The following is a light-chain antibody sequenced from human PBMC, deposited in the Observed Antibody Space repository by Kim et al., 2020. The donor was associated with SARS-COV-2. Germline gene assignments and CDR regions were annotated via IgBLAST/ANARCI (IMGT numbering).Light chain of an antibody. Sequence: EVVLTQSPGTLSLSPGESATLSCRASQSVRTSKLAWYQHRPGQAPRLLVYETSIRATGIPDRFSGSGSGTDFTLTISRLEAEDSAVYYCQQHDNSPQTFGRGTKVDIK. J-gene: IGKJ1*01. CDR1: QSVRTSK. CDR2: ETS. CDR3: QQHDNSPQT. V-gene: IGKV3-20*01.